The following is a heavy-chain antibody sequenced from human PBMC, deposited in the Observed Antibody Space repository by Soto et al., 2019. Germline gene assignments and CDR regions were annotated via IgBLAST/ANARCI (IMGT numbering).Heavy chain of an antibody. CDR1: GFTFSGSA. CDR2: IRSKTNNYAT. Sequence: EVQLVESGGGLVQPGGSLKLSCAASGFTFSGSAMHWVRQASGKGLEWVGRIRSKTNNYATEYAASVKGRFNISRDDSKNTAYLQMNSLKTEDTAVYYCTRMTSDYWGQGTLVTVSS. D-gene: IGHD4-17*01. V-gene: IGHV3-73*02. CDR3: TRMTSDY. J-gene: IGHJ4*02.